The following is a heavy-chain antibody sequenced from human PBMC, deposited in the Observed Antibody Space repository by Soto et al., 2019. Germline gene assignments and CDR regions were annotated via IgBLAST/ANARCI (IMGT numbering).Heavy chain of an antibody. CDR1: GGSFRGYY. CDR3: ARVEYTYNYRGLDY. CDR2: IDQSGST. V-gene: IGHV4-34*01. D-gene: IGHD3-16*01. Sequence: SETLSLTCAVYGGSFRGYYWTWIRQPPGKGLEWIGEIDQSGSTNYNPSLKSRVTISVDTSKNQFSLKLASVTAADTAVYYCARVEYTYNYRGLDYWGQGTLVTVSS. J-gene: IGHJ4*02.